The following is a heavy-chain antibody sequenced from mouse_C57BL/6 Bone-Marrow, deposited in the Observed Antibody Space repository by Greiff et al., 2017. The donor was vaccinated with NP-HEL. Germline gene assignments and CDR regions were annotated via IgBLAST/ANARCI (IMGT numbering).Heavy chain of an antibody. J-gene: IGHJ2*01. CDR2: IHPNSGST. CDR3: ATFYYGRRVGDY. V-gene: IGHV1-64*01. Sequence: VQLQQPGAELVKPGASVKLSCKASGYTFTSYWMHWVKQRPGQGLEWIGMIHPNSGSTNYNEKFKSKPTLTVDKSSSTAYMQLSSLTSEDSAVYYCATFYYGRRVGDYWGQGTTLTVSS. D-gene: IGHD1-1*01. CDR1: GYTFTSYW.